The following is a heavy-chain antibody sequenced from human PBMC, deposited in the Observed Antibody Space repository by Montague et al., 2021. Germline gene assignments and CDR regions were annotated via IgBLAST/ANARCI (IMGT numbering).Heavy chain of an antibody. CDR3: AILWLGGNWFDH. CDR1: GFIFSEYS. CDR2: IWSGGSNK. D-gene: IGHD3-10*01. Sequence: SLRLSCEASGFIFSEYSMCWVRQAPWKGLEWVAGIWSGGSNKYYAESVKGRFTISRDNSENTGHLQMGSLRAEDTAIYYCAILWLGGNWFDHWGQGTLVTVSS. V-gene: IGHV3-30*04. J-gene: IGHJ5*02.